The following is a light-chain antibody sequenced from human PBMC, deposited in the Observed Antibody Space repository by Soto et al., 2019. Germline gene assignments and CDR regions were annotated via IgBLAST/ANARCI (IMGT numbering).Light chain of an antibody. CDR2: GAS. CDR1: QTVNNNY. Sequence: EIVLTQSPGTLSLSPGERATLSCRASQTVNNNYLAWYQQKPGQAPRLFIYGASTRATGIPDRFSGSGSGTDFTLTISRLEPEDFAVYYCQQYGSSRTFGQGTRWIS. CDR3: QQYGSSRT. V-gene: IGKV3-20*01. J-gene: IGKJ1*01.